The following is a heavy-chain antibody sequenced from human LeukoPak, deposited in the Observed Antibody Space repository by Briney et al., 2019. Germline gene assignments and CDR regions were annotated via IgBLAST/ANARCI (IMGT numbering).Heavy chain of an antibody. CDR1: GYTLTAYN. CDR2: INPSGDDP. Sequence: ASVKVSCKASGYTLTAYNSHWVRQAPGQGLEWLGMINPSGDDPKYAQKFQGRVTVTRDTSTRVVYMEMSSLTSEDTSVYYCATSSTGQLLMSYWGQGTLVTVSS. J-gene: IGHJ4*02. V-gene: IGHV1-46*01. CDR3: ATSSTGQLLMSY. D-gene: IGHD4-17*01.